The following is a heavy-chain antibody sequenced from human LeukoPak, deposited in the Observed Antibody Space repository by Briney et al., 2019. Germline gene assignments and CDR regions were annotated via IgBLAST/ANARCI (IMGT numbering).Heavy chain of an antibody. V-gene: IGHV4-59*01. D-gene: IGHD1-26*01. J-gene: IGHJ4*02. Sequence: SETLSLTCTVSGSSISSYYWSWIRQPPGKGLEWIGYIYYSGSTNYNPSLKSRVTISVDTSKNQFSLKLSSVTAADTAVYYCAREGPDDSGSYYRVDYWGQGTLVTVSS. CDR3: AREGPDDSGSYYRVDY. CDR2: IYYSGST. CDR1: GSSISSYY.